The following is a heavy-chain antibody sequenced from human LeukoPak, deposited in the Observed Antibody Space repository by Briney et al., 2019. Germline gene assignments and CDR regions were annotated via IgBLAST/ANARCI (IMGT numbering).Heavy chain of an antibody. D-gene: IGHD6-6*01. J-gene: IGHJ4*02. CDR3: ARDGYGSSFHFDY. CDR2: IKQDGSEK. Sequence: TGGSLRLSCAASGFTFSSYWMSWVRQAPGKGLEWVANIKQDGSEKYYVDSVKGRFTISRDNAKNSLYLQMNSLRVEDTAVYYCARDGYGSSFHFDYWGQGTLVTVSS. CDR1: GFTFSSYW. V-gene: IGHV3-7*01.